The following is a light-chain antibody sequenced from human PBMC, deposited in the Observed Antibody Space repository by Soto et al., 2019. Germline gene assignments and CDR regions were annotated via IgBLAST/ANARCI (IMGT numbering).Light chain of an antibody. CDR1: SSDVGGYNY. CDR3: CSYARSYTWV. V-gene: IGLV2-11*01. Sequence: QSALTQPRSVSGSPGQSVTISCTGTSSDVGGYNYVSWYQQHPGKAPKLMISDVTKRPSGVPDRFSGSKSGNTASLTISGLQAEDEADYYCCSYARSYTWVFGGGTQLTVL. J-gene: IGLJ3*02. CDR2: DVT.